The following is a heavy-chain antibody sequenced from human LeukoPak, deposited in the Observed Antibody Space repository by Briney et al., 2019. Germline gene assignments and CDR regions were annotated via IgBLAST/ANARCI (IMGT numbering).Heavy chain of an antibody. J-gene: IGHJ4*02. V-gene: IGHV3-7*01. CDR3: VPHYFDSSGYYHGY. D-gene: IGHD3-22*01. CDR1: GFTIIKYW. CDR2: INQGGSEK. Sequence: PGGSLRLSCAASGFTIIKYWMSWVRQAPGKGLEWVANINQGGSEKDYVDSVKGRFTISRDNAKNSLFLQMSSLRAEDTALYYCVPHYFDSSGYYHGYWGQGTLVTVSS.